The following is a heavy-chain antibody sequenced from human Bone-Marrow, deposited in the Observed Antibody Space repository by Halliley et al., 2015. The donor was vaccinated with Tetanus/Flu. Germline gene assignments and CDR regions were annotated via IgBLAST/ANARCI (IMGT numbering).Heavy chain of an antibody. Sequence: GLVKPSQTLSLTCAISGDSVSSDSATWNWIRQSPSRGLEWLGRTYYRSEWYNDSAMSVKGRVTINPDTSKQQFSLHLISVTPEDTAVYYCARDNRNSCQPPPCGMDVWGQGTTVTVSS. D-gene: IGHD2-2*01. V-gene: IGHV6-1*01. CDR1: GDSVSSDSAT. CDR2: TYYRSEWYN. J-gene: IGHJ6*02. CDR3: ARDNRNSCQPPPCGMDV.